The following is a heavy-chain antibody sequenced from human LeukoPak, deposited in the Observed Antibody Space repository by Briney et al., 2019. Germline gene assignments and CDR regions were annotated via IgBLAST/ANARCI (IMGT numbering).Heavy chain of an antibody. Sequence: PSETLSLTCAVYGGSFSGYYWTWIRQSPGKGLVWIGEINHSGSSNSNSSLKSRLTVSVDPSKNQFSLKLSSVTAADTAVYYCARATGYSSGWSENLFDYWGQGTLVTVSS. D-gene: IGHD6-19*01. CDR2: INHSGSS. J-gene: IGHJ4*02. V-gene: IGHV4-34*10. CDR1: GGSFSGYY. CDR3: ARATGYSSGWSENLFDY.